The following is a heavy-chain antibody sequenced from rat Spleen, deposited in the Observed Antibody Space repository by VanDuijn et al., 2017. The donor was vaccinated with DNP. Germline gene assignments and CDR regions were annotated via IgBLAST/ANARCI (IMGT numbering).Heavy chain of an antibody. J-gene: IGHJ2*01. Sequence: EVQLVESGGDLVQPGRSLKLSCAASGFTFSNYGMAWVRQAPKKGLEWVTTISNDGGNTYYRDSVKGRFTISRDNAKSTLYLQMNSLRSEDMATYYCARWYNSGYYFDYWGQGVMVTVSS. D-gene: IGHD4-3*01. CDR3: ARWYNSGYYFDY. CDR2: ISNDGGNT. V-gene: IGHV5S13*01. CDR1: GFTFSNYG.